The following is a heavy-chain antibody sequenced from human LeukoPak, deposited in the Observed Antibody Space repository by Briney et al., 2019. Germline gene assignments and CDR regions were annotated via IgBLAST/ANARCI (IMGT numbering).Heavy chain of an antibody. J-gene: IGHJ4*02. D-gene: IGHD6-6*01. CDR2: ISYDGSNK. Sequence: GRSLRLSCAASGFTFSGYAMHWVRQAPGKGLEWVAVISYDGSNKYYADSVKGRFTISRDNSKNTLYLQMNSLRAEDTAVYYCARDEGIAARLNYWGQGTLVTVSS. CDR3: ARDEGIAARLNY. V-gene: IGHV3-30-3*01. CDR1: GFTFSGYA.